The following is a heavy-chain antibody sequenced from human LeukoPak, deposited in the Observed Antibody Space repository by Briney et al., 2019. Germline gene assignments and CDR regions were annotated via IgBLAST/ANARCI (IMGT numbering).Heavy chain of an antibody. CDR1: GDSISSSSYY. D-gene: IGHD2-15*01. CDR3: VSAAASDAFDS. Sequence: KPSETLSLTCTVSGDSISSSSYYWGWIRQPPGKGLEWIGSIYYSGSTYYNPSLKSRVTISVDTSKNQFSLKLSSVTAADTAVYYCVSAAASDAFDSWGQGTMVTVSS. V-gene: IGHV4-39*07. J-gene: IGHJ3*02. CDR2: IYYSGST.